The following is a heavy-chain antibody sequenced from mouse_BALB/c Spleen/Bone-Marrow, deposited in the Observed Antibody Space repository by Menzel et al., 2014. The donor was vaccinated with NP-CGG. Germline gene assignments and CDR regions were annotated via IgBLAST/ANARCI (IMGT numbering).Heavy chain of an antibody. CDR1: GFTFSSYG. V-gene: IGHV5-6*02. CDR2: ISSGGSYT. J-gene: IGHJ2*01. D-gene: IGHD2-5*01. CDR3: TRRPLESNSYFDY. Sequence: EVKLMESGGDLVKPGGSLKLSCAASGFTFSSYGMSWVRQTPDKRLEWVATISSGGSYTYYPDSVKGRSTISRDNAKNTLYLQMSSLKSEDTAKYYCTRRPLESNSYFDYWGQGTTLTVSS.